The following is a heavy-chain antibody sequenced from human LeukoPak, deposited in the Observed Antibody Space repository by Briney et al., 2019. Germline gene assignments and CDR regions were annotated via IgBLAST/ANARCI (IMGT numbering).Heavy chain of an antibody. CDR3: AKDSLEYSSSSHFDY. J-gene: IGHJ4*02. CDR1: GFTFDDYA. V-gene: IGHV3-9*01. D-gene: IGHD6-6*01. CDR2: ICWNSGSI. Sequence: PGRSLRLSCAASGFTFDDYAMHCLPQAPGKGLVGVSGICWNSGSIGYADPVKGRFTISRDNAKNSLYLQMNSLRAEDTALYYCAKDSLEYSSSSHFDYWGQGTLVTVSS.